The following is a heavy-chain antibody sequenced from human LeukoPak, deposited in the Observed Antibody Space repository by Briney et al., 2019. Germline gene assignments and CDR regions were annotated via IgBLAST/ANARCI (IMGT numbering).Heavy chain of an antibody. CDR1: GFPFNTYA. J-gene: IGHJ3*01. D-gene: IGHD2-15*01. Sequence: GGSLRLSCSASGFPFNTYAIHWVRQAPGKGLEYVAGISSNGDNTDFADSAKGRFTISRDNSKSTLFLQMDSLRAEDTAVYFCTRDSALLGVAFDLWGQGTVVTVSS. CDR3: TRDSALLGVAFDL. CDR2: ISSNGDNT. V-gene: IGHV3-64D*06.